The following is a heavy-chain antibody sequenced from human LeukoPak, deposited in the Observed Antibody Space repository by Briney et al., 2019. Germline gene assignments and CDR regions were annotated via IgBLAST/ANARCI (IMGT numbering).Heavy chain of an antibody. CDR2: IYYSGSA. CDR3: ARLRELPVVSPNWFDP. CDR1: GGSISSSGYY. D-gene: IGHD4-23*01. V-gene: IGHV4-39*07. Sequence: KSSETLSLTCIVSGGSISSSGYYWGWIRQPPGKGLEWIGSIYYSGSAYYNPSLKSRVTISVDTSKNQFSLKLSSVTAADTAVYYCARLRELPVVSPNWFDPWGQGTLVTVSS. J-gene: IGHJ5*02.